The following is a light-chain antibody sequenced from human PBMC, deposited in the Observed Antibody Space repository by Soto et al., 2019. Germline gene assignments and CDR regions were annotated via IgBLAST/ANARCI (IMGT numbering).Light chain of an antibody. CDR2: KVS. J-gene: IGKJ4*01. V-gene: IGKV2-30*01. Sequence: DVVMTQSPLSLPVTLGQPASICCRSSQSLVYSDGNTYLSWFQQRPGQSPRRLIYKVSNRDSGVPDRFSGSGSGTDFTLKISTVEAEDVGLYYCMQGTHWPLTFGGGTKV. CDR1: QSLVYSDGNTY. CDR3: MQGTHWPLT.